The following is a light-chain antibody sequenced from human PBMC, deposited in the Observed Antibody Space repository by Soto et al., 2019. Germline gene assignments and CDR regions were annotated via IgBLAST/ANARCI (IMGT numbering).Light chain of an antibody. J-gene: IGLJ3*02. CDR2: EVS. Sequence: QSALTQPPSASGSPGQSVTISCTGTSSDVADYNYVSWYQQYPGKAPKLMIYEVSKRPSGVPDRFSGSKSGNTASLTVSGLQAEDEADYYRSSYAGSNNWVFGGGTKLTVL. V-gene: IGLV2-8*01. CDR1: SSDVADYNY. CDR3: SSYAGSNNWV.